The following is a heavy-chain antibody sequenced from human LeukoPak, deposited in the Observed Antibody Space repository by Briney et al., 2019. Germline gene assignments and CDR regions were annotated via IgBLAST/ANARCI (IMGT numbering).Heavy chain of an antibody. D-gene: IGHD3-22*01. CDR3: AREFYYDSIYGMDV. Sequence: GGSLRLSCAASGFTFSSYGMHWVRQAPGKGLEWVAVISYDGSNKYYADSVKGRFTISRDNSKNTLYLQMNSLRAEDTAVYYCAREFYYDSIYGMDVWGQGTTVTVSS. V-gene: IGHV3-30*19. J-gene: IGHJ6*02. CDR1: GFTFSSYG. CDR2: ISYDGSNK.